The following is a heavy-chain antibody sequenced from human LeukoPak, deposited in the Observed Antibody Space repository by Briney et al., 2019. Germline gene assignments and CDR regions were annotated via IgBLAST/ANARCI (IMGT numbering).Heavy chain of an antibody. CDR2: INHSGST. CDR3: ARGRNNQITMIRGPNHYFGLDV. J-gene: IGHJ6*02. V-gene: IGHV4-34*01. Sequence: SETLSLTCAVYGGSFSGYYWSWIRQPPGKGLEWIGEINHSGSTNYNPSLKSRATMSVDPSKNQFSLKMSAVTAADTAFYYCARGRNNQITMIRGPNHYFGLDVWGQGTTVTVSS. D-gene: IGHD3-10*01. CDR1: GGSFSGYY.